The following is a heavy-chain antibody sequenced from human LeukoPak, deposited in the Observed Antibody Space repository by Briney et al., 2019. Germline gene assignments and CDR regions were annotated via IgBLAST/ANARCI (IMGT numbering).Heavy chain of an antibody. CDR2: IRGGGISE. Sequence: QAGGSLRLSCTASGFTFSAYAMMWVRQAPGKGPEWVSAIRGGGISEFYADSVKGRFRISRDNSKDTLFLQMNSLRAKDTAVYYCARDPNGDYIGAFDMWGPGTMVTVSS. V-gene: IGHV3-23*01. CDR3: ARDPNGDYIGAFDM. CDR1: GFTFSAYA. J-gene: IGHJ3*02. D-gene: IGHD4-17*01.